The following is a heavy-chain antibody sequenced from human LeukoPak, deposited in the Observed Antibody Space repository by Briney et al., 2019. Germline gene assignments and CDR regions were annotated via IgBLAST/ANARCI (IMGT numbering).Heavy chain of an antibody. J-gene: IGHJ4*02. CDR3: ARSYYDILTGYLSPDYFDY. V-gene: IGHV1-69*06. D-gene: IGHD3-9*01. CDR1: GGTFSSYA. Sequence: SVKVSCKASGGTFSSYAISWVRQAPGQGLEWMGGIIPIFGTANYAQKFQGRVTITADKSTSTAHMELSSLRSDDTAVYYCARSYYDILTGYLSPDYFDYWGQGTRVTVSS. CDR2: IIPIFGTA.